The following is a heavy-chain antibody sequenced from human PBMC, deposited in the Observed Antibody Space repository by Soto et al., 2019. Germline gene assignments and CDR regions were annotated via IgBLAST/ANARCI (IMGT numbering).Heavy chain of an antibody. CDR2: INSDGSST. CDR1: GFTFSSYW. V-gene: IGHV3-74*01. CDR3: ARVPTDYGDYDWFDP. Sequence: EVQLVESGGGLVQPGGSLRLSCAASGFTFSSYWMHWVRQAPGKGLVWVSRINSDGSSTSYADSVKGRFTISRDNAKNTLYLQMNSLRAEDTAVYYCARVPTDYGDYDWFDPWGQGTLVTVSS. J-gene: IGHJ5*02. D-gene: IGHD4-17*01.